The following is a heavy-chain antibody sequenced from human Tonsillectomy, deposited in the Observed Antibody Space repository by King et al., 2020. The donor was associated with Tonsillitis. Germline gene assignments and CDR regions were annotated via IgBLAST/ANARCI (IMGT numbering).Heavy chain of an antibody. D-gene: IGHD6-19*01. J-gene: IGHJ4*02. Sequence: QVQLQQWGAGLLKPSETLSLTCAVYGGSFSGYYWSWIRQPPGTGLEWIGEINHSGNTNYNPALKSRVTISVDTSKNQFSVKLSSVTAADTAVYYCAKGGGYSSGWPDYWGQGTLVTVTS. V-gene: IGHV4-34*01. CDR3: AKGGGYSSGWPDY. CDR2: INHSGNT. CDR1: GGSFSGYY.